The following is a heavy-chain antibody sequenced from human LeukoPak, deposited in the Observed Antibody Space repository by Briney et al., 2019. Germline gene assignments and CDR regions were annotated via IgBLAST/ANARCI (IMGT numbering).Heavy chain of an antibody. CDR2: ISYDGSNK. Sequence: GGSLRLSCAASGFTFSSYGMHWVRQAPGKGLEWVAVISYDGSNKYYADSVKGRFTISRDNSKNTLYLQMNSLRAEDTAVYYCAKGRKVGATVAYFDYWGQGTLVTVSS. CDR1: GFTFSSYG. V-gene: IGHV3-30*18. D-gene: IGHD1-26*01. CDR3: AKGRKVGATVAYFDY. J-gene: IGHJ4*02.